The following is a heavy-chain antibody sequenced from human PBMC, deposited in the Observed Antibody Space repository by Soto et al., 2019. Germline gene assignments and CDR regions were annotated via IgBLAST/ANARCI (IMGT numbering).Heavy chain of an antibody. D-gene: IGHD4-17*01. J-gene: IGHJ6*02. V-gene: IGHV4-34*01. CDR2: INHSGST. CDR3: ARWDYGGNFYYYGMDV. Sequence: SETLSLTCAVYGGSFSGYYWSWIRQPPGKGLEWIGEINHSGSTNYNPSLKSRVTISVDTSKNQFSLKLSSVTAADTAVYYCARWDYGGNFYYYGMDVWGQGTTVTVSS. CDR1: GGSFSGYY.